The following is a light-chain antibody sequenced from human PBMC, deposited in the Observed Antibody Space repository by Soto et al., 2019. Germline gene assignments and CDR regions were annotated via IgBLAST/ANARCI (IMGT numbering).Light chain of an antibody. CDR1: NSDVGSYNY. J-gene: IGLJ1*01. CDR3: SSYAGTNTRYL. Sequence: QSVLTQPPSASGSPGQSVTISCTGKNSDVGSYNYVSWYQQHPGKVPKLMIFEVSKRPSGVPDRFSGSKSGNTASLTVSGLQAEDEADYYCSSYAGTNTRYLFGTGTKVTVL. V-gene: IGLV2-8*01. CDR2: EVS.